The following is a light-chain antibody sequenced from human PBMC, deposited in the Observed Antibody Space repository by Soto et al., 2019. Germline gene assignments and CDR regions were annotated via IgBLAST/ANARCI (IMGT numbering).Light chain of an antibody. CDR3: QQYNSYSLT. V-gene: IGKV1-5*01. CDR2: DAS. CDR1: QSIGNW. J-gene: IGKJ4*01. Sequence: DIQMTQSPSTLSASVGDRVTITCRASQSIGNWLAWYQQKPGKAPKLLIYDASSLESGVPSRFSGSGSGTEFSLTISSLQPDDFATYYCQQYNSYSLTFGGGTKVDIK.